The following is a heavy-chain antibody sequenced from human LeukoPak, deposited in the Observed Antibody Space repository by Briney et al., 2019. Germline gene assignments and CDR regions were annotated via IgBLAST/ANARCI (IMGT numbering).Heavy chain of an antibody. D-gene: IGHD1-26*01. CDR3: ARGVVGATLGYYYYYMDV. J-gene: IGHJ6*03. CDR1: GFTFSSYW. Sequence: QSGGSLRLSCAASGFTFSSYWMSWVRQAPGKGLEWVANIKQDGSEKYYVDSVKGRFTISGDNAKNSLYLQMNSLRAEDTAVYYCARGVVGATLGYYYYYMDVWGKGTTVTVSS. CDR2: IKQDGSEK. V-gene: IGHV3-7*01.